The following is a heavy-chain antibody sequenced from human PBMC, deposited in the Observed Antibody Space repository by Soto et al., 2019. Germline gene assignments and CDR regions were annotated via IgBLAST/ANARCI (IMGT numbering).Heavy chain of an antibody. D-gene: IGHD1-26*01. CDR1: GFTFNYYW. J-gene: IGHJ4*02. CDR2: INTDGSST. Sequence: PGGSLRLSCAASGFTFNYYWMHWVRQAPWKGLVLVSRINTDGSSTTYADSVKGRFTTTRDNAKSTLYLPMNSLRAEDTAVYYCARVTVTYYHFDYWGQGTLVTVSA. V-gene: IGHV3-74*01. CDR3: ARVTVTYYHFDY.